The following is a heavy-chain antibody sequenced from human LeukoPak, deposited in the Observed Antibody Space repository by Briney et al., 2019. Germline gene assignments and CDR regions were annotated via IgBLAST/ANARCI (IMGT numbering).Heavy chain of an antibody. D-gene: IGHD4-11*01. CDR1: GGSISSSSYY. CDR3: ARETTEGAFDI. CDR2: IYYSGST. V-gene: IGHV4-30-4*08. J-gene: IGHJ3*02. Sequence: PSETLSLTCTVSGGSISSSSYYWGWIRQPPGKGLEWIGYIYYSGSTYYNPSLKSRVTISVDTSKNQFSLKLSSVTAADTAVYYCARETTEGAFDIWGQGTMVTVSS.